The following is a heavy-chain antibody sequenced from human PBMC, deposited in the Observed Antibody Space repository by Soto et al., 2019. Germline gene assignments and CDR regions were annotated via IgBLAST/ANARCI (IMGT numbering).Heavy chain of an antibody. CDR3: ATWHEREHAYDV. V-gene: IGHV3-53*01. D-gene: IGHD1-1*01. Sequence: WWSLRLSCAAFGLTISGKKYVAWVRQAPGKGLEWVSALYDVDGSFYADSVKGRFTTSSDSSKTTVYLQMNDLRPDDTAVYYCATWHEREHAYDVWGQGTTVTVSS. CDR1: GLTISGKKY. J-gene: IGHJ3*01. CDR2: LYDVDGS.